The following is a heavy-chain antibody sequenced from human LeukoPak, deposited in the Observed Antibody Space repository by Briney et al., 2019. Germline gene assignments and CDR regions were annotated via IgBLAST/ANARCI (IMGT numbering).Heavy chain of an antibody. Sequence: SETLSLTCAVYGGSFSGYYWSWIRQPPGKGLEWIGEINHSGSTNYNPSLKSRVTISVDTSKNQFSLKLSSVTAADTAVYYCARAQGSSWYVADYWGQGTLVTVSS. D-gene: IGHD6-13*01. V-gene: IGHV4-34*01. CDR3: ARAQGSSWYVADY. CDR2: INHSGST. J-gene: IGHJ4*02. CDR1: GGSFSGYY.